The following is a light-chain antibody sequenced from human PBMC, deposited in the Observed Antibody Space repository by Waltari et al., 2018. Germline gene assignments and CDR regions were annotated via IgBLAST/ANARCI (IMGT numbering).Light chain of an antibody. J-gene: IGLJ2*01. V-gene: IGLV3-21*04. CDR1: DIGDRS. CDR3: QVWDSSRHHVI. Sequence: SYMLTQPPSVSVAPGQTARITCGVDDIGDRSLHWCQQRPGQAPVPVIYYDTDRPSGIPDRFSGSHSGDTATLIISRVEAGDEADYYCQVWDSSRHHVIFGGGTRLTVL. CDR2: YDT.